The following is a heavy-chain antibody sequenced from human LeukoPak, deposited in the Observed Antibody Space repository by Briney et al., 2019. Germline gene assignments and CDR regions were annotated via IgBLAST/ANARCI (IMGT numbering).Heavy chain of an antibody. CDR2: SRNNVNSYTT. Sequence: GGSLRLSCAASGFTLSDRYMDWVRQAPGKVLEWVGRSRNNVNSYTTEYAASVKGRFTISRDDSKNSLYLQMNSLNTEDTAVYYCTTSGLYYDTLTGYSHFDYWGQGTLVTVSP. V-gene: IGHV3-72*01. CDR3: TTSGLYYDTLTGYSHFDY. J-gene: IGHJ4*02. D-gene: IGHD3-9*01. CDR1: GFTLSDRY.